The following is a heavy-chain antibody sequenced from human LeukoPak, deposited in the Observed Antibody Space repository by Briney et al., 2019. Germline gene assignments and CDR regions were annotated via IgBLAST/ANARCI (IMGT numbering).Heavy chain of an antibody. V-gene: IGHV3-21*01. D-gene: IGHD3-10*01. CDR3: ARDGPFGTVRGVPVYYFDY. CDR2: ISSSSSYI. J-gene: IGHJ4*02. Sequence: PGGSLRLPCAASGFTFSSYSMNWVRQAPGKGLEWVSSISSSSSYIYYADSVKGRFTISRDNAKNSLYLQMNSLRAEDTAVYYCARDGPFGTVRGVPVYYFDYWGQGTLVTVSS. CDR1: GFTFSSYS.